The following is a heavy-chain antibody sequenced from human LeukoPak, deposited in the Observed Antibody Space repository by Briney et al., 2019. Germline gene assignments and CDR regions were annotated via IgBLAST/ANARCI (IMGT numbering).Heavy chain of an antibody. V-gene: IGHV3-23*01. Sequence: GGSLRLSCAASGFTFSSYAMSWVRQAPGKGLEWVSAISGSGGSTYYADSVKGRFTISRDNSENTLYLQMNSLRAEDTAVYYCAKGFGKYSGYVPDYYYYMDVWGKGTAVTVSS. CDR3: AKGFGKYSGYVPDYYYYMDV. D-gene: IGHD5-12*01. CDR2: ISGSGGST. CDR1: GFTFSSYA. J-gene: IGHJ6*03.